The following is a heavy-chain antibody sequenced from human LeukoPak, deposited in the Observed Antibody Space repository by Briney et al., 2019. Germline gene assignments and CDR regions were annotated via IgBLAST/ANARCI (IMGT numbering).Heavy chain of an antibody. D-gene: IGHD4-11*01. V-gene: IGHV1-3*01. J-gene: IGHJ6*02. CDR1: GYTFTSYA. CDR3: ARDNYAPGYYYYGMDV. CDR2: INAGNGNT. Sequence: ASVKVSCKASGYTFTSYAMHWVRQAPGQRLEWMGWINAGNGNTKYSQKFQGGVTITRDTSASTAYMELSSLRSEDTAVYYCARDNYAPGYYYYGMDVWGQGTTVTVSS.